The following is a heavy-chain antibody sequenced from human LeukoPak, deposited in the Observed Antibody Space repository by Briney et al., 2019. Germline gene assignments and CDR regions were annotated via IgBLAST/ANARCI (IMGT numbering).Heavy chain of an antibody. Sequence: PLETLSLTCTVSGGSIDSSSYYWDWIRQPPGKGLEWLGNIYYSGTTFYTSSLKSRVTISADMSKNQFSLRLTSVTAADTAVYYCARQRADYFYHYMDVWGKGTTVIVSS. CDR2: IYYSGTT. CDR3: ARQRADYFYHYMDV. V-gene: IGHV4-39*01. J-gene: IGHJ6*03. CDR1: GGSIDSSSYY.